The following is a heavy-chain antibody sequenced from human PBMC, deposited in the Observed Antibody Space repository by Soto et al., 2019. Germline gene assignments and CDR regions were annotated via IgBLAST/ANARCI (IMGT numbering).Heavy chain of an antibody. V-gene: IGHV4-39*01. J-gene: IGHJ6*02. CDR1: GGSISSSSYY. Sequence: QLQLQESGPGLVKPSETLSLTCTVSGGSISSSSYYWGWIRQPPGKGLEWIGSIFYSGSTYYNPSLKSGVTISVDTSKNRFSLKLSSVTAADTAVYYCARHLTYCSAGSCYSDFPYYGMDVWGQGTTVTVSS. CDR3: ARHLTYCSAGSCYSDFPYYGMDV. D-gene: IGHD2-15*01. CDR2: IFYSGST.